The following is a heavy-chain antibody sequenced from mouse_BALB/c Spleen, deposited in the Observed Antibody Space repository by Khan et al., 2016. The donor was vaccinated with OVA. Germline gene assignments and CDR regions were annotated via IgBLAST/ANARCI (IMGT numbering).Heavy chain of an antibody. V-gene: IGHV3-6*02. D-gene: IGHD3-1*01. Sequence: EVQLQESGPGLVKPSQSLSLTCSVTGYSITSGYFWNWIRQFPGNNLEWMGYIRYDGNSDYNPSLKNRISITRDTSKNQFFLKLNSVTPEDTATYVCARGGSSGPAWFTYWGQGTLVTVSA. CDR1: GYSITSGYF. CDR2: IRYDGNS. J-gene: IGHJ3*01. CDR3: ARGGSSGPAWFTY.